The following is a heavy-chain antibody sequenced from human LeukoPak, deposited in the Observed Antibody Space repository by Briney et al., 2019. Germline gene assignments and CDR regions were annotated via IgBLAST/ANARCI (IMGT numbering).Heavy chain of an antibody. Sequence: PSETLSLTCTVSGGSISSSSYYWGWIRQPPGKGLEWIGSIYYSGSTYYNPSLKSRVTISVDTSKNQFSLKLSSVTAADTAVYYCARDHKLEPFDYWGQGTLVNVSS. CDR3: ARDHKLEPFDY. CDR2: IYYSGST. CDR1: GGSISSSSYY. V-gene: IGHV4-39*07. J-gene: IGHJ4*02. D-gene: IGHD1-1*01.